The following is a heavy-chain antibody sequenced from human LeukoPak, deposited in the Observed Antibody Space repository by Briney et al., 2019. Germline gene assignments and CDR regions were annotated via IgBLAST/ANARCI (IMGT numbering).Heavy chain of an antibody. CDR1: GFTFSSYW. Sequence: GGSLRLSCAASGFTFSSYWMTWVRQAPGKGLEWVATINQDGSEKYYVDSVKGRFTISRDNAKNSLYLQMNSLRAEDTAVYYCARAPWELRAFDIWGQGTMVTVSS. D-gene: IGHD1-26*01. V-gene: IGHV3-7*01. CDR2: INQDGSEK. J-gene: IGHJ3*02. CDR3: ARAPWELRAFDI.